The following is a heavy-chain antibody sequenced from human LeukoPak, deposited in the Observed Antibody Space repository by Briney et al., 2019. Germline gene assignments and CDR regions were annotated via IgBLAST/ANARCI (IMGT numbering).Heavy chain of an antibody. CDR2: ISAYNGNT. CDR1: GYTFTSYG. CDR3: ARGREDGDYSDAFDI. V-gene: IGHV1-18*01. Sequence: ASVKVSCKASGYTFTSYGISWVRQAPGQGLEWMGWISAYNGNTNYAQKLQGRVTMTTDTSTSTAYMELRSLRSDDTAVYYCARGREDGDYSDAFDIWGQGTMVSVSS. D-gene: IGHD4-17*01. J-gene: IGHJ3*02.